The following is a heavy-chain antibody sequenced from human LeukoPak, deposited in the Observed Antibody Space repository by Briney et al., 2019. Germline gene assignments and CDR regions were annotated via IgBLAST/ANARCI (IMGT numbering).Heavy chain of an antibody. CDR1: GFSFSGYW. Sequence: GGSLRLSCAASGFSFSGYWMSWVRQTPERGLEWVANIKQDGFEKYYVDSVKGRFTISRDNARSSLYLQMSSLRADDAAVYYCARDKIVGPTTLDYWGQGTLVTVSS. J-gene: IGHJ4*02. CDR3: ARDKIVGPTTLDY. D-gene: IGHD1-26*01. V-gene: IGHV3-7*01. CDR2: IKQDGFEK.